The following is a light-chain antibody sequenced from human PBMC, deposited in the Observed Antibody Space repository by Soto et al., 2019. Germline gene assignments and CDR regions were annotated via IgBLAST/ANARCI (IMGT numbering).Light chain of an antibody. CDR2: DVS. V-gene: IGLV2-11*01. CDR1: NSDVGGYNY. CDR3: CSYAGSLGV. Sequence: QSALTQPRSVSGSPGQSVTISCTGTNSDVGGYNYVSWYQQHPGKAPKLMIYDVSKRPSGVPDRFSGSKSGNTASLTISGLQAEDEADYYCCSYAGSLGVFGGGTKLTVL. J-gene: IGLJ3*02.